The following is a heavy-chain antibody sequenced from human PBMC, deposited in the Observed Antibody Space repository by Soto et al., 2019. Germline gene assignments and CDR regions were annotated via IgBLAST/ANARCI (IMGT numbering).Heavy chain of an antibody. CDR1: GFTFSSYA. V-gene: IGHV3-23*01. CDR3: AKDHNRYYYDSSGYYGYYFDY. J-gene: IGHJ4*02. D-gene: IGHD3-22*01. CDR2: ISGSGGST. Sequence: GGSLRLSCAASGFTFSSYAMSWVRQAPGKGLEWVSAISGSGGSTYYADSLKGRFTNSREKSKNTLYLQMNSLRAEATAVYYCAKDHNRYYYDSSGYYGYYFDYWGQGTLVTVSS.